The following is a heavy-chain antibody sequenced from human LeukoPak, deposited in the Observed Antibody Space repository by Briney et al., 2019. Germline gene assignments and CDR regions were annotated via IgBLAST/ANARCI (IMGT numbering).Heavy chain of an antibody. J-gene: IGHJ4*02. CDR3: ARRGDILTDYAFDY. V-gene: IGHV4-39*01. CDR1: GGSINSNSHH. D-gene: IGHD3-9*01. Sequence: SETLSLTCSVSGGSINSNSHHWDRIRQAPGKGLEWIGNIYYSGTTSYNPSLKSRVTISVDTSKNQFSLRLNSVTAADTAVYYCARRGDILTDYAFDYWGQGTLVSVSS. CDR2: IYYSGTT.